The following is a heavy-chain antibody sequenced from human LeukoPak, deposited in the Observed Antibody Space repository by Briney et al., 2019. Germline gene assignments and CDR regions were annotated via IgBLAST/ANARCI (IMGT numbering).Heavy chain of an antibody. CDR1: GFTFRTYW. D-gene: IGHD1-1*01. J-gene: IGHJ4*02. V-gene: IGHV3-74*03. CDR2: INSDGSTT. Sequence: GGSLRLSCAASGFTFRTYWMHWVRQAPGKGLVWVSHINSDGSTTKYADSVKGRFTISRDNAKNTLYLQMNSLRADDTAVYYCATGTSGSFDYWGQGTLVTVSS. CDR3: ATGTSGSFDY.